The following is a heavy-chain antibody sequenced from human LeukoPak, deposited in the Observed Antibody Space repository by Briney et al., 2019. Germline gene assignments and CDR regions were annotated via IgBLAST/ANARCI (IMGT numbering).Heavy chain of an antibody. CDR1: GFTFSSYA. CDR3: AKGYCSGGSCLYAFDY. V-gene: IGHV3-23*01. J-gene: IGHJ4*02. CDR2: ISGSGGST. Sequence: GGSLRLSCAASGFTFSSYATSWVRQAPGKGLEWVSAISGSGGSTYYADSVKGRFTISRDNSKNTLYLQMNSLRAEDTAVYYCAKGYCSGGSCLYAFDYWGQGTLVTVSS. D-gene: IGHD2-15*01.